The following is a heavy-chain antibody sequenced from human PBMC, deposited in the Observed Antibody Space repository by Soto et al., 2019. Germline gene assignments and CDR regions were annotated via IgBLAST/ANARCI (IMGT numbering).Heavy chain of an antibody. CDR2: ISGSGGST. Sequence: GGSLRLSCAASGFTFSSYAMSWVRQAPGKGLEWVSAISGSGGSTYYADSVKGRFTISRDNSKNTLYLQMNSLRDEDAAVYYCAKELATVDSNYVDYWGQGTLVTVSS. D-gene: IGHD4-4*01. CDR3: AKELATVDSNYVDY. V-gene: IGHV3-23*01. J-gene: IGHJ4*02. CDR1: GFTFSSYA.